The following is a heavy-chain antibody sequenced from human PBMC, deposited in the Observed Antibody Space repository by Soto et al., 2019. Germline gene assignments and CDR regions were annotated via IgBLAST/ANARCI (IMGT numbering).Heavy chain of an antibody. V-gene: IGHV1-8*01. CDR1: GYTFTSYD. D-gene: IGHD4-17*01. CDR3: AWTRLSSLTDAFDI. CDR2: MNPNSAKI. J-gene: IGHJ3*02. Sequence: ASVKVSCKASGYTFTSYDINWVRQATGQGLEWMGYMNPNSAKIGHAQKFQGRVTMTRDTSISTAYMELSGLRSEDTAVYYCAWTRLSSLTDAFDIWGQGTMVTV.